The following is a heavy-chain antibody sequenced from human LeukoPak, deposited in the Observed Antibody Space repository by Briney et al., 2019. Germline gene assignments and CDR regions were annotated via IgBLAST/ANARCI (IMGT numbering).Heavy chain of an antibody. V-gene: IGHV4-59*01. J-gene: IGHJ1*01. CDR2: VFHSGYS. D-gene: IGHD2-21*02. CDR1: GGSISSYY. Sequence: SETLSLTCTVSGGSISSYYWSWVRQSPGKGLEWIGYVFHSGYSNYNPSLKSRVTISVDTSKSQFSLKLSSVTAADTAVYYCARGPEYCGGDCYLEGVASEYFQHWGQGTLVTVSS. CDR3: ARGPEYCGGDCYLEGVASEYFQH.